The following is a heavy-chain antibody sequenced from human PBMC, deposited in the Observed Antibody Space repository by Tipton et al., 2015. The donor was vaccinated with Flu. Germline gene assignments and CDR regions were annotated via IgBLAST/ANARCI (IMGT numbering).Heavy chain of an antibody. CDR1: GGSISSYY. D-gene: IGHD6-19*01. CDR2: IYYSGST. J-gene: IGHJ4*02. Sequence: TLSLTCTVSGGSISSYYWSWIRQPPGKGLEWIGYIYYSGSTNYNPSLKSRVTISVDTSKNQLSLKLSSVTAADTAVYYFARGAVVGTLDFWGQGTLVTVSS. CDR3: ARGAVVGTLDF. V-gene: IGHV4-59*01.